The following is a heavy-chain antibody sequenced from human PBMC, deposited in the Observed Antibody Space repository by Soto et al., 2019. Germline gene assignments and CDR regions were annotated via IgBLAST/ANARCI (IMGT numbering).Heavy chain of an antibody. CDR3: AREKSYYDSSGTRSDAFDI. CDR2: ISSSGTTI. D-gene: IGHD3-22*01. Sequence: PGGSLRLSCAASAFTFSSYEMNWVRQAPGEGLEWVSYISSSGTTIYYAESVEGRFTISRDNAKSSLFLQMNSLRAEDTALYYCAREKSYYDSSGTRSDAFDIWGQGTMVTVSS. CDR1: AFTFSSYE. V-gene: IGHV3-48*03. J-gene: IGHJ3*02.